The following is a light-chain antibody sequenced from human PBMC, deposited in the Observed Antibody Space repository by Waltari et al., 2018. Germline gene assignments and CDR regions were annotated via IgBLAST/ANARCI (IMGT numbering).Light chain of an antibody. V-gene: IGKV1-5*03. CDR2: KAS. CDR3: QQYNSYPYT. J-gene: IGKJ2*01. CDR1: QSISIW. Sequence: DIQMTQSPSNLSASVGDRVTISCRASQSISIWSAWYQQKPGKAPNLLIYKASSLESGVPSRFSGSGSGTEFTLTISSLQPDDFATYYCQQYNSYPYTFGQGTKLEIK.